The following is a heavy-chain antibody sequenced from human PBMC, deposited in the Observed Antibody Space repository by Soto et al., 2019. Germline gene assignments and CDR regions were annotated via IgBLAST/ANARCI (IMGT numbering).Heavy chain of an antibody. J-gene: IGHJ5*02. V-gene: IGHV3-30*18. CDR3: VKVPADWNDSNWFDP. Sequence: PGGSLRLSCVGSGFTFYSFDVHWVRQAPGKGLEWIAVMSYDGYDAYYADSVRGRFTISRDNSRNTLYLQMNSLRPEDSALYYCVKVPADWNDSNWFDPWGQGTLVTVSS. CDR2: MSYDGYDA. CDR1: GFTFYSFD. D-gene: IGHD3-16*01.